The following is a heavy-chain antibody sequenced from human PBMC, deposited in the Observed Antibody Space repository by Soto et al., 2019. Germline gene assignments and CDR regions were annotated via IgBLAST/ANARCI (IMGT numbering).Heavy chain of an antibody. Sequence: VQLVESGGGLVQPGGSLRVSCEASGFIFVSYWMHWVRQVPGKGLVWISRINGDGSSTSYAESVKGRFTISRDNAKNTLYLQMNGLKAEDTAVYYCAGGKDYGDFPAWGQGTLVTVSS. CDR1: GFIFVSYW. CDR3: AGGKDYGDFPA. D-gene: IGHD4-17*01. CDR2: INGDGSST. V-gene: IGHV3-74*01. J-gene: IGHJ5*02.